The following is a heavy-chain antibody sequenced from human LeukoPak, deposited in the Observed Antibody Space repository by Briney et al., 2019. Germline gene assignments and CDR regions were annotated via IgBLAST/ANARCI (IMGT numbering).Heavy chain of an antibody. CDR2: TVSEIDGGTT. CDR3: TTDEDWNYARKDV. D-gene: IGHD1-7*01. J-gene: IGHJ6*02. V-gene: IGHV3-15*04. Sequence: GGSLRLSCAASGFTFNYAWMSWVRQVPGKGLEWVGQTVSEIDGGTTDYAAPVKGRFTISRDDSKSTLYLQMNSLKIEDTAVYYCTTDEDWNYARKDVWGQGATVXVSS. CDR1: GFTFNYAW.